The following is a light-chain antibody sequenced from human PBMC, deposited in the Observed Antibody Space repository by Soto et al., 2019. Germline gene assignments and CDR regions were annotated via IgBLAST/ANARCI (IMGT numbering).Light chain of an antibody. CDR3: SSYAGRDIWV. V-gene: IGLV2-8*01. CDR2: EVT. Sequence: QSVLTQPPSAAGSRGQSVTISCTGTSVDINYVSWFQQHPGKAPKLIICEVTKRPSGVPDRFSGAKSGNTASLTVSGLQDDDEAAYYCSSYAGRDIWVFGGGTKLTVL. J-gene: IGLJ3*02. CDR1: SVDINY.